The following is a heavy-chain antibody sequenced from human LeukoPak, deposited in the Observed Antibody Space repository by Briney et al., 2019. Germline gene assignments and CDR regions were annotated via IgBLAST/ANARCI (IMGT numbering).Heavy chain of an antibody. CDR2: ISSSSSDI. V-gene: IGHV3-21*01. CDR3: ARVPGGLEWADFDY. J-gene: IGHJ4*02. CDR1: GFSFRVYS. D-gene: IGHD3-3*01. Sequence: PGGSLRLSCAASGFSFRVYSMNWVRQAPGQGLEWVSSISSSSSDISYADSVKGRFTISRDNAKNSLYLQMNSLRAEDTAVYYCARVPGGLEWADFDYWGQGTLVTVSS.